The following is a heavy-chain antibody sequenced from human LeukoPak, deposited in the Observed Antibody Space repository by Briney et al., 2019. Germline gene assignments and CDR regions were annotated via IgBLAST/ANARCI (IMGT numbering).Heavy chain of an antibody. Sequence: SETLSLTCAVYGGSFSGYYWSWIRQPPGKGLEWIGEINHSGSTNYNPSLKSRVTISVDTSKNQFSLKLSSVTAVDTAAYYCARENSRGRFDYWGQGTLVTVSS. J-gene: IGHJ4*02. CDR1: GGSFSGYY. V-gene: IGHV4-34*01. CDR2: INHSGST. CDR3: ARENSRGRFDY. D-gene: IGHD6-19*01.